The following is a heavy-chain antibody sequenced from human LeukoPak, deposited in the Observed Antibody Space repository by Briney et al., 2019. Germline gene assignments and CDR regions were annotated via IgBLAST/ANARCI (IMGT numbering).Heavy chain of an antibody. CDR1: GYTFTSYG. Sequence: RASVKVSCKASGYTFTSYGISWGRQAPGQGLEWMGWISAYNGNTNYAQRLQGRATMTTDTSTSTAYMELRSLRSDDTAVYYCARDPRLALDYWGQGTLVTVSS. D-gene: IGHD6-19*01. V-gene: IGHV1-18*01. CDR2: ISAYNGNT. J-gene: IGHJ4*02. CDR3: ARDPRLALDY.